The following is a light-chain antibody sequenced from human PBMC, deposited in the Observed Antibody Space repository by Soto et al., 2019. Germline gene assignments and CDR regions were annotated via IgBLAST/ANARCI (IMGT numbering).Light chain of an antibody. CDR3: QQSYTSPPT. Sequence: DIQMTQSPSSLSASVGCRVTITCRASQSISTYLNWYQQKPGKAPKLLIYTASSLQSGVPSRFSGRRSGTDFTLTITSLQPEDFATYYCQQSYTSPPTFGQGTKVDIK. V-gene: IGKV1-39*01. J-gene: IGKJ1*01. CDR1: QSISTY. CDR2: TAS.